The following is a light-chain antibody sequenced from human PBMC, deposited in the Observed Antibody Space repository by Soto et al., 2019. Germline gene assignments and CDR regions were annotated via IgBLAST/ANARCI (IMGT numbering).Light chain of an antibody. CDR3: QQYGSSPWG. J-gene: IGKJ1*01. Sequence: EIVLTQSPGTLSLSPGERATLSFRASRSVSSSYLAWYQQKPGQAPRLLIYGASSRATGIPDRFSGSGSGTDFTLTISRLEPEDFAVYYCQQYGSSPWGFGQGTKVDIK. CDR2: GAS. CDR1: RSVSSSY. V-gene: IGKV3-20*01.